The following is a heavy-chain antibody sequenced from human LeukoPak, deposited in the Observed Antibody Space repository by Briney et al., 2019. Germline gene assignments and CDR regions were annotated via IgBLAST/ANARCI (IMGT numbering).Heavy chain of an antibody. Sequence: SETLSLTCAVSGGSISSGDYYWSWIRQPPGKGLEWIGYIYYSGSTYYNPSLKSRVTISVDTSKNQFSLKLSSVTAADTAVYYCARDSSGYFTTGPTDYWGQGTLVTVSS. CDR3: ARDSSGYFTTGPTDY. CDR1: GGSISSGDYY. D-gene: IGHD3-22*01. J-gene: IGHJ4*02. V-gene: IGHV4-30-4*01. CDR2: IYYSGST.